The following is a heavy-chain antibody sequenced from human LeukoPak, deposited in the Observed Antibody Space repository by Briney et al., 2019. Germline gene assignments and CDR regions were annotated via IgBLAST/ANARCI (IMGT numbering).Heavy chain of an antibody. D-gene: IGHD5-12*01. CDR2: INPNSGGT. CDR3: AGLSGYDPYYFDS. Sequence: ASVKVSCKASGYSFTGNYMRWVRQAPGQGLEWMGCINPNSGGTDYAQKFQGRVTMTRDTSISTAYMELSGLTSDDTAVYYCAGLSGYDPYYFDSSGHRTLVAVSS. V-gene: IGHV1-2*02. J-gene: IGHJ4*01. CDR1: GYSFTGNY.